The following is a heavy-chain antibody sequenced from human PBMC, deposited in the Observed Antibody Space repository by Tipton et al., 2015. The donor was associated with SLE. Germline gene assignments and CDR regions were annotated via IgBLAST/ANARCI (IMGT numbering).Heavy chain of an antibody. CDR2: VYPRDSEV. J-gene: IGHJ3*02. V-gene: IGHV5-51*03. D-gene: IGHD2/OR15-2a*01. CDR1: GYDFPGYY. Sequence: QLVQSGAEVKKAGETLKISCKGSGYDFPGYYIAWVRQTPGKGLEWVGMVYPRDSEVRYSPSFQGHVTVSANNSISTAFLQWDSLKVSDTGVYYCARADTFYSSFHIWGQGTMVTVSS. CDR3: ARADTFYSSFHI.